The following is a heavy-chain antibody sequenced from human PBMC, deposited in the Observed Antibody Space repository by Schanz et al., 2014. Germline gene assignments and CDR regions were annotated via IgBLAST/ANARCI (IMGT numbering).Heavy chain of an antibody. V-gene: IGHV1-2*06. CDR3: VRELSGGTFDY. J-gene: IGHJ4*02. CDR2: INPNTGGT. CDR1: GYTFPSYG. Sequence: QVQLVQSGSEVKKPGASVKVSCKASGYTFPSYGISWVRQAPGQGLEWMGRINPNTGGTNFAQKFQGRVTMTRDTSSTTAYMELNSLRSDDTAVYYCVRELSGGTFDYWGQGALVTVSS. D-gene: IGHD1-1*01.